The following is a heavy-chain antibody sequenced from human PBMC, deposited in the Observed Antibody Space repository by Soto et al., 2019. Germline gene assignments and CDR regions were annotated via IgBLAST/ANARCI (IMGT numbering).Heavy chain of an antibody. CDR2: IYYSGST. D-gene: IGHD3-3*02. CDR1: GGSISSYY. Sequence: QVQLQESGPGLVKPSETLSLTCTVSGGSISSYYWSWIRQPPGKGLEWIGYIYYSGSTNYNPSLKSRVTISVDTSKNQFSLKLSSVTAADTAVYYCASEIASKAYAVGYFQHWGQGTLVTVSS. V-gene: IGHV4-59*01. CDR3: ASEIASKAYAVGYFQH. J-gene: IGHJ1*01.